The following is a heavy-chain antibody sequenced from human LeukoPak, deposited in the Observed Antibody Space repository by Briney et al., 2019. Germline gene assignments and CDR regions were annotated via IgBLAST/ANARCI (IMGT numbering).Heavy chain of an antibody. CDR1: GGSISSYY. Sequence: TSQTLSLTCTVSGGSISSYYWSWIRQPPGKGLEWIGYIYYSGSTNYNPSLKSRVTISVDTSKNQFSLKLSSVTAADTAVYYYARLTQTNGSGSYYRYYYYYYYMDVWGKGTTVTISS. V-gene: IGHV4-59*01. CDR2: IYYSGST. CDR3: ARLTQTNGSGSYYRYYYYYYYMDV. D-gene: IGHD3-10*01. J-gene: IGHJ6*03.